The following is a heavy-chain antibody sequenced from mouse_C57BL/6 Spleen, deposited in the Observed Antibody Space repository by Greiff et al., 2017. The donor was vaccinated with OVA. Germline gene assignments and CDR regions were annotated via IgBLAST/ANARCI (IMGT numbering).Heavy chain of an antibody. J-gene: IGHJ4*01. CDR1: GYTFTSYW. V-gene: IGHV1-50*01. CDR2: IDPSDSYT. Sequence: QVQLQQPGAELVKPGASVKLSCKASGYTFTSYWMQWVKQRPGQGLEWIGEIDPSDSYTNYNQKFKGKATLTVDTSSSTAYMQLSSQTAEDSAVYYCARSEMDYWGQGTSVTVSS. CDR3: ARSEMDY.